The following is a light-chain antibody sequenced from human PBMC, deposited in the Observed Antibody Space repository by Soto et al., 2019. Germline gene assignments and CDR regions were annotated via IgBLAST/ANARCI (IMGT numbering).Light chain of an antibody. J-gene: IGKJ5*01. V-gene: IGKV4-1*01. CDR3: QQYYSSPIT. CDR1: QSVDINY. Sequence: GERATLSCSASQSVDINYLAWYQQKPGQAPRLLIFWSSPRESGVSDRFSGSGSGTDFTLTISSLQAEDVAVYYCQQYYSSPITFGQGTRLETK. CDR2: WSS.